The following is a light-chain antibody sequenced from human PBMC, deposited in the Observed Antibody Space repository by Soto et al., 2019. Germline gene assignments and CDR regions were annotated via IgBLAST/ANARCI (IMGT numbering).Light chain of an antibody. CDR2: AAS. V-gene: IGKV1-9*01. J-gene: IGKJ4*01. CDR1: QGISSY. Sequence: DIQLTQCTSFLSASVGDRVTITCRASQGISSYLAWYQQKPGKAPKLLIYAASSLQSGVPSRFSGSGSGTDFTLTISCLQSEYFATYYCQQYYSYPLTFGGGTKVDIK. CDR3: QQYYSYPLT.